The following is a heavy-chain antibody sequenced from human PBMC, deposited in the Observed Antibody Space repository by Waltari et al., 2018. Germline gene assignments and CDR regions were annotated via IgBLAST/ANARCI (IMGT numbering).Heavy chain of an antibody. CDR2: IYPGASDT. D-gene: IGHD4-17*01. Sequence: EVQLVQSGAEVKKPGESLKISCKGSGYSFTSYWIGWVRQMPGKGLELMGSIYPGASDTRYTPSVQGQVTISADTSSSTAYLQWSSLKASDTAMYYCAMAGPNYGDYGYWGQGTLVTVSS. V-gene: IGHV5-51*03. CDR3: AMAGPNYGDYGY. CDR1: GYSFTSYW. J-gene: IGHJ4*02.